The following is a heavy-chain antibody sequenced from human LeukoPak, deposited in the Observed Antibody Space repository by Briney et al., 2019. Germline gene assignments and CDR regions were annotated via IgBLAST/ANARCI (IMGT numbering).Heavy chain of an antibody. V-gene: IGHV3-30-3*01. D-gene: IGHD5-18*01. J-gene: IGHJ6*02. CDR2: ISYDGSNK. Sequence: PGGSLRLSCAASGFTFSNYAMHWVRQAPGKGLEWVAVISYDGSNKYYADSVKGRFTISRDNSKNTLYLQMNSLRAEDTAVYYCAGDQRGFRNGLPCYYYYGMDVWGQGTTVTVSS. CDR3: AGDQRGFRNGLPCYYYYGMDV. CDR1: GFTFSNYA.